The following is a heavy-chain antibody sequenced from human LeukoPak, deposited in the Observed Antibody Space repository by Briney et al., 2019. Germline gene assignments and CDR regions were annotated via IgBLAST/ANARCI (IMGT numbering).Heavy chain of an antibody. D-gene: IGHD4-11*01. CDR2: IYHSGST. J-gene: IGHJ3*02. CDR1: GGSISSSSYY. V-gene: IGHV4-39*07. CDR3: ASALTTKVNAFDI. Sequence: SETLSLTCTVSGGSISSSSYYWGWIRQPPGKGLEWIGSIYHSGSTYYNPSLKSRVTISVDTSKNQFSLKLSSVTAADTAVYYCASALTTKVNAFDIWGQGTMVTVSS.